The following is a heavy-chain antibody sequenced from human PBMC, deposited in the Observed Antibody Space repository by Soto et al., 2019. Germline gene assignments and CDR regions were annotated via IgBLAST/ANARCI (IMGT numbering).Heavy chain of an antibody. CDR1: GGSISSYY. CDR2: IYYSGST. D-gene: IGHD6-19*01. J-gene: IGHJ4*02. Sequence: SETLSLTCTVSGGSISSYYWSWIRQPPGKGLEWIGYIYYSGSTNYNPSLKSRVTISVDTSKNQFSLKLSSVTAADTAVYYCARSGSGWYVYFDYWGQGTLVTSPQ. CDR3: ARSGSGWYVYFDY. V-gene: IGHV4-59*08.